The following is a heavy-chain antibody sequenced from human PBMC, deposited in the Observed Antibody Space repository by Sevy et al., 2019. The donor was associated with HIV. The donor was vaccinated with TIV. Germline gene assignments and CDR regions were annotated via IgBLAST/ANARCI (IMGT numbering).Heavy chain of an antibody. D-gene: IGHD3-3*01. J-gene: IGHJ4*02. V-gene: IGHV3-7*03. Sequence: GGSLRLSCAASGFTFSSYWMSWVRQAPGKGLEWVANIKQDGSEKYYVDSVKGRFTISRDNAKNSLYLQMNSLRAEDTALYYCAKQQFTYYDFWSGSYYFDYWGQGTLVTVSS. CDR3: AKQQFTYYDFWSGSYYFDY. CDR2: IKQDGSEK. CDR1: GFTFSSYW.